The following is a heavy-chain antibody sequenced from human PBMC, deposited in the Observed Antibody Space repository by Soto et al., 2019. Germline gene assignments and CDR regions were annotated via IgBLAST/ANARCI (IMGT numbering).Heavy chain of an antibody. V-gene: IGHV4-31*03. CDR2: IYYSGST. Sequence: SSETLSLTCTVSGGSISSGGYYWSWIRQHPGKGLEWIGYIYYSGSTYYNPSLKSRVTISVDTSKNQLSLKLSSVTAADTAVYYCARVYGVAAAGSFDYWGQGTLVTVSS. CDR3: ARVYGVAAAGSFDY. D-gene: IGHD6-13*01. J-gene: IGHJ4*02. CDR1: GGSISSGGYY.